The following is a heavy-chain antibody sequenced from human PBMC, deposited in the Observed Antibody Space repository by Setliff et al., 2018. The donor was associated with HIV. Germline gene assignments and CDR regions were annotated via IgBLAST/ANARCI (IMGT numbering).Heavy chain of an antibody. CDR2: IYYSGST. CDR3: ARDYAGRFDY. Sequence: PSETLSLTCTVSGGSTSSYYWSWLRQPPGKGLEWIGYIYYSGSTTYNPSLKSRVAISVDTSKNQFSLRLTSVTAADTAVYYCARDYAGRFDYWGQGTLVTVSS. J-gene: IGHJ4*02. V-gene: IGHV4-59*01. D-gene: IGHD4-17*01. CDR1: GGSTSSYY.